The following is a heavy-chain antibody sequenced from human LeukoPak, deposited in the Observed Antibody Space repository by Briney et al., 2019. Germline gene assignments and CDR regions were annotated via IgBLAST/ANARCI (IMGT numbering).Heavy chain of an antibody. CDR3: ARAKPKNMVRGLIMRRESRYYFDY. CDR2: INHSGST. CDR1: GGSFSGYY. J-gene: IGHJ4*02. Sequence: PETLSLTCAVYGGSFSGYYWSWIRQPPGKGLEWIGEINHSGSTNYNPSLKSRVTISVDTSKNQFSLKLSSVTAEDTAVYYCARAKPKNMVRGLIMRRESRYYFDYWGQGTLVTVSS. D-gene: IGHD3-10*01. V-gene: IGHV4-34*01.